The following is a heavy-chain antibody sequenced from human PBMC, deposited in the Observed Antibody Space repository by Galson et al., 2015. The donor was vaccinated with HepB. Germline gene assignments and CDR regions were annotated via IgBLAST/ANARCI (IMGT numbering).Heavy chain of an antibody. CDR3: AARLYYDFWSGYYTGENYFDY. J-gene: IGHJ4*02. Sequence: SVKVSCKASGFTFTSSAMQWVRQARGQRLEWIGWIVVGSGNTNYAQKFQERVTITRDMSTSTAYMELSSLRSEDTAVYYCAARLYYDFWSGYYTGENYFDYWGQGTLVTVSS. V-gene: IGHV1-58*02. CDR2: IVVGSGNT. D-gene: IGHD3-3*01. CDR1: GFTFTSSA.